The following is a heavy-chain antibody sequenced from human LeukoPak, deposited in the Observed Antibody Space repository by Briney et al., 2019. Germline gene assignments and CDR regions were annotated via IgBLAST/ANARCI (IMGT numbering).Heavy chain of an antibody. V-gene: IGHV1-3*01. D-gene: IGHD5-18*01. CDR2: INAGNGNT. J-gene: IGHJ4*02. CDR1: GYTFTSYA. Sequence: ASVKVSCKASGYTFTSYAMHWVRQAPGQRLEWMGWINAGNGNTKYSQKFQGRVTITRDTSASTAYMELSSLRSEDTAVYYCARLRGIQLWYFDYWGQGTPVTVSS. CDR3: ARLRGIQLWYFDY.